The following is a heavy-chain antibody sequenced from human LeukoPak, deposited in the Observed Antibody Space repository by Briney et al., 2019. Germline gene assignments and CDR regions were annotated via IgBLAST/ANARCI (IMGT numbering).Heavy chain of an antibody. J-gene: IGHJ5*02. CDR1: GGSISSGDHY. Sequence: SQTLSLTCTVSGGSISSGDHYWSWIRQPPGKGLEWIGYIYYSGSTYYNPSLKSRVTISVDTSKNQFSLKLSSVTAADTAVYYCARGLRRGNWFDPWGQGTLVTVSS. V-gene: IGHV4-30-4*08. CDR2: IYYSGST. D-gene: IGHD5-12*01. CDR3: ARGLRRGNWFDP.